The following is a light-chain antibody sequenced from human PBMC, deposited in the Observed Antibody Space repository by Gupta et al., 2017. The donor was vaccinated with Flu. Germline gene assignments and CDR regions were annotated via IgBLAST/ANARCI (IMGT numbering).Light chain of an antibody. V-gene: IGKV3-15*01. CDR1: QSVSFN. CDR2: GAS. J-gene: IGKJ1*01. CDR3: TQDDYWPWT. Sequence: ERVTVTQSPATLSVTPGDRATLSCRTSQSVSFNLAWYQQKPGQAPRLVIYGASTRATGVPARFSCSGSQTEFTLTISSLQSEDFAVYYCTQDDYWPWTFGQGTKVEIK.